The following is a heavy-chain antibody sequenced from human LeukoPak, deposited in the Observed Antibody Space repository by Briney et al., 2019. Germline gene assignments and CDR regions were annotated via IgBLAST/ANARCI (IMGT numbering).Heavy chain of an antibody. CDR1: GFTFSSYA. J-gene: IGHJ6*02. CDR3: AREYYDSSGYGYYGMDV. V-gene: IGHV3-30-3*01. Sequence: GGSLRLSCAASGFTFSSYAMHWVRQAPGKGLEWVAVISYDGSNKYYADSVKGRFTISRDNSKNTLYLQMNSLRAEDTAVYYCAREYYDSSGYGYYGMDVWSQGTTVTVTS. D-gene: IGHD3-22*01. CDR2: ISYDGSNK.